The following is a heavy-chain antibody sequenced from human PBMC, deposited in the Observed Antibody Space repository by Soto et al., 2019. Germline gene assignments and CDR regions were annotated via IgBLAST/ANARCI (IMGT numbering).Heavy chain of an antibody. Sequence: QVQLQESGPGLVKPSQTLSLTCTVSGGSISSGGYYWSWIRQHPGKGLEWIGYIYYSGSTYYNPSLKSRVTISVDTSKNQFSLKLSSVTAADTAVYYCARGPGIIVGAYDAFDIWGQGTMVTVSS. CDR3: ARGPGIIVGAYDAFDI. CDR1: GGSISSGGYY. V-gene: IGHV4-31*03. D-gene: IGHD1-20*01. J-gene: IGHJ3*02. CDR2: IYYSGST.